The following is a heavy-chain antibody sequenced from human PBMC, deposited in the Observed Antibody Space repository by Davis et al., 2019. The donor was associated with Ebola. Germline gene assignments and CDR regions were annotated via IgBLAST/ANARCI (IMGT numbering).Heavy chain of an antibody. D-gene: IGHD6-6*01. V-gene: IGHV3-9*01. CDR1: GFTFDDYA. J-gene: IGHJ6*02. CDR2: ISWNSGSI. Sequence: PGGSLRLSCAASGFTFDDYAMHWVRQAPGKGLEWVSGISWNSGSIGYADSVKGRFTISRDNAKNSLYLQMNSLRAEDTALYYCAKDISAARRDYHYYYGMDVWGQGTTVTVSS. CDR3: AKDISAARRDYHYYYGMDV.